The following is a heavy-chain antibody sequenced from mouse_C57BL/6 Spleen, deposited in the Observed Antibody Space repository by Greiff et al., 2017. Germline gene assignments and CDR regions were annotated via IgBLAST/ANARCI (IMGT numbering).Heavy chain of an antibody. Sequence: EVQLVESGGGLVQPKGSLKLSCAASGFSFNTYAMNWVRQAPGKGLEWVARIRSKSNNYATYYADSVKDRVTISRDDSESMLYLQMNNLKTEDTAMYYCLRHGSSGYDVYFDYWGQGTTLTVSS. CDR1: GFSFNTYA. CDR3: LRHGSSGYDVYFDY. D-gene: IGHD3-2*02. V-gene: IGHV10-1*01. CDR2: IRSKSNNYAT. J-gene: IGHJ2*01.